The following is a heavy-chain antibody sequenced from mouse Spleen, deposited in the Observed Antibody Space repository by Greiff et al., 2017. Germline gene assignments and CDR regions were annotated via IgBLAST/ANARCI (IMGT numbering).Heavy chain of an antibody. J-gene: IGHJ3*01. CDR2: IYPGDGDT. CDR3: ARRTAQATTWFAY. Sequence: QVQLQQSGPELVKPGASVKISCKASGYAFSSSWMNWVKQRPGKGLEWIGRIYPGDGDTNYNGKFKGKATLTADKSSSTAYMQLSSLTSEDSAVYFCARRTAQATTWFAYWGQGTLVTVSA. CDR1: GYAFSSSW. D-gene: IGHD3-2*02. V-gene: IGHV1-82*01.